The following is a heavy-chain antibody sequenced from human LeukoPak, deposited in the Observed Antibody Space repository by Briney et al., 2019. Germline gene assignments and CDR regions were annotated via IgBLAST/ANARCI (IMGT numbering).Heavy chain of an antibody. CDR2: IYHSGST. CDR3: ARRSEFDNTHYHYFDY. Sequence: SETLSLTCTVSGGSIDSRSYYWDWIRQAPGKGLEWSGTIYHSGSTEYNPSLKRRVAIFVDTSKNQFSLILHSVAAADTAVYYCARRSEFDNTHYHYFDYWGQGALVTVSS. J-gene: IGHJ4*02. D-gene: IGHD2-15*01. CDR1: GGSIDSRSYY. V-gene: IGHV4-39*01.